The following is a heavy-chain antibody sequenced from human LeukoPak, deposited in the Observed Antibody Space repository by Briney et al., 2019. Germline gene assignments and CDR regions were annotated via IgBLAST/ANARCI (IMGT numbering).Heavy chain of an antibody. J-gene: IGHJ6*03. D-gene: IGHD3-16*01. Sequence: SETLSLTCTVSGGSISSYYWSWIRQPPGKGLEWIGYIYTSGSTNYNPSLKSRVTISVDTSKNQFSLKLSSVTAADTAVYYCASLIPNPYNSYYMDVGGKGTTVTVSS. CDR3: ASLIPNPYNSYYMDV. CDR2: IYTSGST. V-gene: IGHV4-4*09. CDR1: GGSISSYY.